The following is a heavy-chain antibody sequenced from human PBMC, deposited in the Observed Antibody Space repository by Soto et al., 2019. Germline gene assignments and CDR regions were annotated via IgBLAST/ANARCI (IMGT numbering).Heavy chain of an antibody. CDR1: GGSISNYY. Sequence: PSETLSLTCTVSGGSISNYYWSWMRQPAGEGLEWIGRVHTSGSTNYNPSLKSRVTMSVDTSKNQFSLKLSSVTAADTAVYYCARGNFYYGMDVWGQGTTVTVSS. CDR2: VHTSGST. J-gene: IGHJ6*02. CDR3: ARGNFYYGMDV. V-gene: IGHV4-4*07.